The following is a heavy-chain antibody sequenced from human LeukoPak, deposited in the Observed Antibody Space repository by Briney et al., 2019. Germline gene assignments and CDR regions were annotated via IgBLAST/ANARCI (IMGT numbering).Heavy chain of an antibody. CDR2: INHSGST. D-gene: IGHD2-15*01. J-gene: IGHJ6*02. CDR3: ARARRVVVGTYYYYYGMDV. CDR1: GGSFSGYY. V-gene: IGHV4-34*01. Sequence: PSETLPLTCAVYGGSFSGYYWSWIRQPPGKGLEWIGEINHSGSTNYNPSLKSRVTISVDTSKNQFSLKLSSVTAADTAVHYCARARRVVVGTYYYYYGMDVWGQGTTVTVSS.